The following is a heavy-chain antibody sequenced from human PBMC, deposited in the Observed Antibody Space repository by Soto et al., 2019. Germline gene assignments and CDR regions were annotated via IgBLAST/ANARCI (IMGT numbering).Heavy chain of an antibody. CDR1: GYSISSNNW. D-gene: IGHD2-15*01. J-gene: IGHJ4*02. CDR2: IYYSGNT. Sequence: PSETLSLTCAVSGYSISSNNWWGWIRQPPEKGLEWIGYIYYSGNTYYNPSLKSRVTMSVDTSKNQFSLKLSSVTAVDTAVYYCARIPYGGNAYFDYWGPGALVTVYS. V-gene: IGHV4-28*01. CDR3: ARIPYGGNAYFDY.